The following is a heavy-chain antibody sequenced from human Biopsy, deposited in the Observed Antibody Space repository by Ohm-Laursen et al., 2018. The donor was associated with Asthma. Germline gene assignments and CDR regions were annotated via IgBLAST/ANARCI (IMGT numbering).Heavy chain of an antibody. CDR2: INAANGNT. V-gene: IGHV1-3*01. CDR1: GYTFINYA. CDR3: ARTYFDFLTGQVHDAFAM. D-gene: IGHD3-9*01. Sequence: VSSVTVSCKVSGYTFINYATHWVRQAPGHSLEWMGWINAANGNTKYSQKFQGRLTISRDTSASTAYMDLSSLRSEDTAVYYCARTYFDFLTGQVHDAFAMWGQGTMATVSS. J-gene: IGHJ3*02.